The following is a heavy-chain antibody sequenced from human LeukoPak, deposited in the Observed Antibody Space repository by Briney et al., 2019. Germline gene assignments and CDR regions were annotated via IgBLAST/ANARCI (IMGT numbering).Heavy chain of an antibody. D-gene: IGHD3-9*01. CDR2: IFYTGST. CDR3: ARRYILTGPGAMDV. Sequence: SSETLSLTCTVSGGSISSSSYYWGWIRQPPGKGLEWIGSIFYTGSTYYNPSLRSRVTISVDTSKNQFSLRLNSVTAADTAVYYCARRYILTGPGAMDVWGKGTTVTVSS. CDR1: GGSISSSSYY. V-gene: IGHV4-39*07. J-gene: IGHJ6*03.